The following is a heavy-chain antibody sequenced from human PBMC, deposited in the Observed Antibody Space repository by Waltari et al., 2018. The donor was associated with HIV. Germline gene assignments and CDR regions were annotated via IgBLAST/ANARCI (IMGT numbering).Heavy chain of an antibody. CDR2: INPSTGDA. Sequence: QVQLLQSGADMEKPGASVKVSCKSSGYIFTGYYLHWLRQSHGRGLEWMGRINPSTGDADYAQQFRGRVNLTTDSALAMAYMELKSLKSDDTALYYCARGERINDRLLSIVNYWAQGTLVTVSS. D-gene: IGHD3-16*02. J-gene: IGHJ4*02. V-gene: IGHV1-2*06. CDR3: ARGERINDRLLSIVNY. CDR1: GYIFTGYY.